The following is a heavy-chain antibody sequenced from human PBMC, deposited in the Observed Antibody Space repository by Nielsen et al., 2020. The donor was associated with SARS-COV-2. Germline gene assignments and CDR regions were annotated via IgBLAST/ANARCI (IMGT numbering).Heavy chain of an antibody. CDR3: ARYRAQGFMGFDY. CDR1: GGSFSEYY. V-gene: IGHV3-11*01. D-gene: IGHD3-16*01. Sequence: LSLTCGVYGGSFSEYYWTWIRQAPGKGLEWVSYISSSSSIIYYADSVRGRFTISRDNAKSSLYLQMNSLRAEDTAVYYCARYRAQGFMGFDYWGQGSLVTVSS. J-gene: IGHJ4*02. CDR2: ISSSSSII.